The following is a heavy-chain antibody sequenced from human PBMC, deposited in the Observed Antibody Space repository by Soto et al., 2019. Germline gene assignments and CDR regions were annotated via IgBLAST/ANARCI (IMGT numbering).Heavy chain of an antibody. CDR1: GFTFSSYA. CDR2: ITYDGSSK. J-gene: IGHJ6*02. CDR3: GRMGRVYYSYYGMDV. Sequence: QVQLVESGGGVVQPGRSLRLSCAASGFTFSSYAMHWVRQAPGKGLEWVAVITYDGSSKYYADSVKGRFTISRDNSKNTMYLQKNSLRGEDTTVDYCGRMGRVYYSYYGMDVWGQGTTVTVSS. D-gene: IGHD3-16*01. V-gene: IGHV3-30-3*01.